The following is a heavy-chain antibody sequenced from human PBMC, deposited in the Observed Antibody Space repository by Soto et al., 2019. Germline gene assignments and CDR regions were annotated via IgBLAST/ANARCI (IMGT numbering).Heavy chain of an antibody. CDR3: ARDDYGGDAFDI. V-gene: IGHV4-34*01. D-gene: IGHD4-17*01. Sequence: LETLSLTCAVYGGSFSGYYWSWIRQPPGKGLEWIGEINHSGSTNYNPSLKSRVTISVDTSKNQFSLKLSSVTAADTAVYYCARDDYGGDAFDIWGHGTMVT. J-gene: IGHJ3*02. CDR2: INHSGST. CDR1: GGSFSGYY.